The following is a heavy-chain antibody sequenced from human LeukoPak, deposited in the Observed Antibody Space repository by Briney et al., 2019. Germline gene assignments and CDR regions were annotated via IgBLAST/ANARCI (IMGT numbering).Heavy chain of an antibody. V-gene: IGHV4-34*01. D-gene: IGHD4-23*01. CDR2: INHSGST. J-gene: IGHJ1*01. CDR3: ARYLDYGGNSRVFQH. CDR1: GGPFSGYY. Sequence: SETLSLTCAVYGGPFSGYYWSWIRQPPGKGLEWIGEINHSGSTNYNPSLKSRVTISIDTSKNQFSLKLSSVTAADTAVYYCARYLDYGGNSRVFQHWGQGTLVTVSS.